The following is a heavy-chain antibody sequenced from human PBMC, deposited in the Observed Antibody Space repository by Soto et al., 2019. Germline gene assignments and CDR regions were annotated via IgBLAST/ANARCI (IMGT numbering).Heavy chain of an antibody. CDR1: GGTFSSYA. CDR3: ARDPGTIFRSFSRGMDV. J-gene: IGHJ6*02. CDR2: IIPIFGTA. D-gene: IGHD3-3*01. V-gene: IGHV1-69*13. Sequence: GASGKTSGKASGGTFSSYAISWVRQAPGQGLEWMGGIIPIFGTANYAQKFQGRVTITADESTSTAYMELSSLRSEDTAVYYCARDPGTIFRSFSRGMDVWGQGTTVTVSS.